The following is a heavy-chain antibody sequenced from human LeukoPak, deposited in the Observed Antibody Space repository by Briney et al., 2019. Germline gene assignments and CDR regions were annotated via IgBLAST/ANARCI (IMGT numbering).Heavy chain of an antibody. D-gene: IGHD1-1*01. CDR3: ASNTGTTPGVDY. CDR2: IYSGGST. V-gene: IGHV3-53*05. CDR1: GFTFSSYW. Sequence: GGSLRLSCAASGFTFSSYWMSWVRQAPGKGLEWVSFIYSGGSTYYADSVKGRFTISRDNSKNTLYLQMNSLRAEDTAVYYCASNTGTTPGVDYWGQGTLVTVSS. J-gene: IGHJ4*02.